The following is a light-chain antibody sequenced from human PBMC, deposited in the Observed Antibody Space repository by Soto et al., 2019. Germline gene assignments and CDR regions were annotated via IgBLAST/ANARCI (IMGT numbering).Light chain of an antibody. J-gene: IGKJ4*01. V-gene: IGKV3-11*01. CDR2: DAS. CDR1: QSVSSY. CDR3: QQRSNWPLT. Sequence: EIVLTQSPATLSLSPGERATLSCRASQSVSSYFAWYQQKPGQAPRLLIYDASNRATGIPARFSGSGSGTDFTLTISSLEPEDFAFYYCQQRSNWPLTFGGGTKVEIK.